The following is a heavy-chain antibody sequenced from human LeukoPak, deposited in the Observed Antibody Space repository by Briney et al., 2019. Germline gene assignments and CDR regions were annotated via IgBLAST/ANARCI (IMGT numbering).Heavy chain of an antibody. CDR1: GFTFSSYA. J-gene: IGHJ3*02. V-gene: IGHV3-30-3*01. CDR2: ISYDGSNK. CDR3: ARVLRYFDWSDAFDI. D-gene: IGHD3-9*01. Sequence: GGSLRLSCAASGFTFSSYAMHWVRQAPGKGLEWVAVISYDGSNKYYADSVKGRFTISRDNSKNTLYLQMNSLRAEDTAAYYCARVLRYFDWSDAFDIWGQGTMVTVSS.